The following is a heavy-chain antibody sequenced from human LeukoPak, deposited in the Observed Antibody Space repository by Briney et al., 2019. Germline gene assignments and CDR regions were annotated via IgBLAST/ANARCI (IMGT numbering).Heavy chain of an antibody. CDR1: GYTFADYG. J-gene: IGHJ5*02. CDR3: AGGLPAAGSRCDP. V-gene: IGHV1-18*04. Sequence: GASLKLSCKASGYTFADYGISWVRQAPGKGLEWVAWISADNGNTNYAQNVQGRVTMTTDTSTSTAYMELRSLRCDDTAVYYCAGGLPAAGSRCDPWGEGTLVTVSS. D-gene: IGHD2-2*01. CDR2: ISADNGNT.